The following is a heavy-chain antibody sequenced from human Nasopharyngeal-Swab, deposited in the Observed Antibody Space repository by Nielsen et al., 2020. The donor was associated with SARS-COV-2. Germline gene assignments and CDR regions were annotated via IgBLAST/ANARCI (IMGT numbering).Heavy chain of an antibody. J-gene: IGHJ4*02. CDR1: GCSFTDYW. Sequence: GESVKISCEGSGCSFTDYWIGWVRQMPGKGLEWMAIIYPDDSDTGYSPSFQGQVTISADKSISTAYLQWSSLKASDTAMYYCARLDGYWSQGTLVTVSS. V-gene: IGHV5-51*01. D-gene: IGHD3-9*01. CDR2: IYPDDSDT. CDR3: ARLDGY.